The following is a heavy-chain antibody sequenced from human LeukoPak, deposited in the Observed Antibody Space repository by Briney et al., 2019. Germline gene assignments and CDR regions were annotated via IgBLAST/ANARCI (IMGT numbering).Heavy chain of an antibody. V-gene: IGHV4-30-4*01. Sequence: SQTLFLTCTVSGGSISSGDYYWSWLRQPPGTGLEWIGYIYDSGTTYYNPSLKSRVTISVDTSKNQFSLKLSSVTAADTALHYCARCDSRGYYVVYWGRGTLVTVSS. CDR2: IYDSGTT. J-gene: IGHJ4*02. D-gene: IGHD3-22*01. CDR1: GGSISSGDYY. CDR3: ARCDSRGYYVVY.